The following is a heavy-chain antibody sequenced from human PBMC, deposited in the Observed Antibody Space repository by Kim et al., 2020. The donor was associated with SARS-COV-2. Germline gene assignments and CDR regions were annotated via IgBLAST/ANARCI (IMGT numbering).Heavy chain of an antibody. Sequence: GGSLRLSCAASGFTFSSYWMSWVRQAPGKGLEWVANIKQDGSEKYYVDSVKGRFTISRDNAKNSLYLQMNSLRAEDTAVYYCARDSSYGLNPPFDPWGQGTLVTVSS. CDR3: ARDSSYGLNPPFDP. V-gene: IGHV3-7*01. CDR2: IKQDGSEK. CDR1: GFTFSSYW. J-gene: IGHJ5*02. D-gene: IGHD5-18*01.